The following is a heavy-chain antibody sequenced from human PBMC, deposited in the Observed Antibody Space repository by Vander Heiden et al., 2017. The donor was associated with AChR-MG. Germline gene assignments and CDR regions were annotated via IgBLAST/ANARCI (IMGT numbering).Heavy chain of an antibody. D-gene: IGHD3-3*01. J-gene: IGHJ4*01. CDR3: AKDREGTIPRGFDY. Sequence: EVQLLESGGGLVPPAGSLRLSCAASGLTFSSYAMSWVRKAPGKGLEWVSAISGSGGRTYYADAVKGRFTISRDNSKNTLYLQMKRMRAEDTAVYYCAKDREGTIPRGFDYWVHGTLVTVSS. V-gene: IGHV3-23*01. CDR2: ISGSGGRT. CDR1: GLTFSSYA.